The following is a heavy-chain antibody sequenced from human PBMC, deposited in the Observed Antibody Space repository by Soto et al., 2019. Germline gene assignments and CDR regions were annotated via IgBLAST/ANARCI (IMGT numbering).Heavy chain of an antibody. V-gene: IGHV6-1*01. CDR1: GDSFSSNSAA. CDR2: TYYRSKWYN. Sequence: SQTLSLTCAISGDSFSSNSAAWNWIRQSPSRGLEWLGRTYYRSKWYNDYAVSVKSRITINPDTSKNQFSLQLNSVTPEDTAVYYCARDVHPLITAYYYYGMDVWGQGTTVTVSS. D-gene: IGHD1-20*01. J-gene: IGHJ6*02. CDR3: ARDVHPLITAYYYYGMDV.